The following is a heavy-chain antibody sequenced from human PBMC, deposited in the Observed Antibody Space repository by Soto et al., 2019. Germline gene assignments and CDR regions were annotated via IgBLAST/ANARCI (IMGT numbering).Heavy chain of an antibody. J-gene: IGHJ4*02. Sequence: GASVKVSCKASGYTFTGYYMHWVRQAPGQGHEWMGWINPNSGGTNYAQKFQGWVTMTRDTSISTAYMELSRLRSDDTAVYYCARGGFGVLDSSIWYGYWGQGTLVTVSS. CDR3: ARGGFGVLDSSIWYGY. CDR2: INPNSGGT. CDR1: GYTFTGYY. D-gene: IGHD6-13*01. V-gene: IGHV1-2*04.